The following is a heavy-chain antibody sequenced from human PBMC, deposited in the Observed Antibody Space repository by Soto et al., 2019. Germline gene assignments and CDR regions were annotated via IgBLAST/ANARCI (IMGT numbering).Heavy chain of an antibody. D-gene: IGHD6-13*01. J-gene: IGHJ4*02. V-gene: IGHV3-30*18. Sequence: GGSLRLSCAASGFTFSSYGMHWVRQAPGKGLEWVAVISYDGSNKYYADPVKGRFTISRDNSRNTLYLQMNSLRAEDTAVYYCAKDGRYSRFGYFDCWGQGTLVTVSS. CDR3: AKDGRYSRFGYFDC. CDR1: GFTFSSYG. CDR2: ISYDGSNK.